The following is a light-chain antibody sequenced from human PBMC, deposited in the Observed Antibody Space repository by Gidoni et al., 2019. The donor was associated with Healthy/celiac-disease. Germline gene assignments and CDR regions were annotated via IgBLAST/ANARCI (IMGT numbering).Light chain of an antibody. CDR1: QSISSY. Sequence: IQLTQPTPSLSASGGDRVTLTCRASQSISSYLDWYQQKPGKAPKLLIYAASSMQSGVPSRFSGSGSGTDFTLTISSLQPEDFATYYCQQSYSTPLTFGGGTKVEIK. J-gene: IGKJ4*01. CDR3: QQSYSTPLT. V-gene: IGKV1-39*01. CDR2: AAS.